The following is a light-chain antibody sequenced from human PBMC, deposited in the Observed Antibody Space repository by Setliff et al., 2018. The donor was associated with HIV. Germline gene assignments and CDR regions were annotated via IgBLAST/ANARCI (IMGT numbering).Light chain of an antibody. CDR2: QAT. CDR3: CSNTGSNTFV. Sequence: QSVLTQPASVSGSPGQSITISCTGTSNDVGRYDLVSWYQQHPARAPKLIIYQATRRPSGVSNRFSGSKSGTVASQTISGLQAEDEADYYCCSNTGSNTFVFGTGTKVTVL. CDR1: SNDVGRYDL. J-gene: IGLJ1*01. V-gene: IGLV2-23*01.